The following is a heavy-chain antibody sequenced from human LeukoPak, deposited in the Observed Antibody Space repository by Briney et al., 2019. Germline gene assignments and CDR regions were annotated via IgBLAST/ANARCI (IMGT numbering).Heavy chain of an antibody. D-gene: IGHD4-17*01. V-gene: IGHV4-4*07. Sequence: SETLSLTCTVYGGSISSYYWSWIRQPAGKGLEWIGRIYTSGSTNYNPSLKSRVTISVDKSKNQFSLKLSSVTAADTAVYYCAREAFAVTPFDYWGQGTLVTVSS. J-gene: IGHJ4*02. CDR1: GGSISSYY. CDR3: AREAFAVTPFDY. CDR2: IYTSGST.